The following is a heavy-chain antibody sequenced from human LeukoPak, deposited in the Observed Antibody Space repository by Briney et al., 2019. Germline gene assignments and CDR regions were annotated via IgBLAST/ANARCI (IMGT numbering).Heavy chain of an antibody. D-gene: IGHD3-22*01. Sequence: SVKVSCKASGFTFTSSAMQWVRQARGQRLEWIGWIVVGSGNTNYAQKFQERVTITRDMSTSTAYMELSSLRSEDTAVYYCAASANYYDSSGFSLDYWGQGTLVTVSS. CDR3: AASANYYDSSGFSLDY. J-gene: IGHJ4*02. V-gene: IGHV1-58*02. CDR2: IVVGSGNT. CDR1: GFTFTSSA.